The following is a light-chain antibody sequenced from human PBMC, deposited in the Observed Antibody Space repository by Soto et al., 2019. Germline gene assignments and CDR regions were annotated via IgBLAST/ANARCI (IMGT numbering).Light chain of an antibody. CDR2: DAS. CDR1: QNINNY. CDR3: QQANSFPLT. Sequence: DIQMPQSPSSLSASVGGRVTITCQASQNINNYLNWYQQKPGRAPKLLIYDASNLEAGVPSRFRGSGSGTDFTLTISSLQPEDFASYYCQQANSFPLTFGGGTKVDIK. J-gene: IGKJ4*01. V-gene: IGKV1-33*01.